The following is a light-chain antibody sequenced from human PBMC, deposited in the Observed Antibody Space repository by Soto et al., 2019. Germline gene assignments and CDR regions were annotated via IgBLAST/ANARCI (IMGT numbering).Light chain of an antibody. CDR2: AAS. Sequence: AIRMTQSPSSFSASTGDRVTITCRASQGISSYLAWYQQKPGKAPKLLIYAASTLQSGVPSWVSGNGSGTDFTLTISCLQSEDFATYYCQQYYSYPPTFGQGTKLEIK. CDR1: QGISSY. J-gene: IGKJ2*01. CDR3: QQYYSYPPT. V-gene: IGKV1-8*01.